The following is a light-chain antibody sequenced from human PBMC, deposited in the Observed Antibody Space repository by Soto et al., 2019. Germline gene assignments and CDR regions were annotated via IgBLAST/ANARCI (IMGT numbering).Light chain of an antibody. J-gene: IGLJ3*02. V-gene: IGLV1-40*01. CDR3: QSYDSSLSALV. CDR1: SSNIGAGYD. CDR2: TNS. Sequence: QSVLTQPPSVSGAPGQGVTISCAGTSSNIGAGYDVHWYQQVPGTAPKLLIYTNSNRPSGVPDRISGSKSGTSASLAITGLQAADEADYYCQSYDSSLSALVFGGGTKLTVL.